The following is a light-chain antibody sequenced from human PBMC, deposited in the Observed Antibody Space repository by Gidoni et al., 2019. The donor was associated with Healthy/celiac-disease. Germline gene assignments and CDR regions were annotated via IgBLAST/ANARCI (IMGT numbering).Light chain of an antibody. J-gene: IGKJ2*01. Sequence: DIQLTQSPSSLSASVGDRVTITCQASQDISNYLNWYQQKPGKAPKLLIYDASNLETGVPSRFSGSGSGTDFTFTISSLQPEDIATYYCQQYNNHRYTFXQXTKLEIK. CDR3: QQYNNHRYT. CDR2: DAS. CDR1: QDISNY. V-gene: IGKV1-33*01.